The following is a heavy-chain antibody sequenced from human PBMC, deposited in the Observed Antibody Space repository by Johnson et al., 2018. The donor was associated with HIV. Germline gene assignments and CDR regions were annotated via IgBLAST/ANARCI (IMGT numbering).Heavy chain of an antibody. D-gene: IGHD3-22*01. J-gene: IGHJ3*02. V-gene: IGHV3-30*02. CDR1: GFNFSNYG. Sequence: QVQLVESGGGVVQPGGSLRLSCVASGFNFSNYGMHWVRQAPGKGLEWVAFIRYDGNNRNYADSVKGRFSISRDNSKNTLYLKMNSLRAEDTAVYYCAKDYKNYYDSSGYETGTFDIWGQGTMVTVSS. CDR2: IRYDGNNR. CDR3: AKDYKNYYDSSGYETGTFDI.